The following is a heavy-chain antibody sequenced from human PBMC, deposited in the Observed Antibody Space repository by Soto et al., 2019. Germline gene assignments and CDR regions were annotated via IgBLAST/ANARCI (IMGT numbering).Heavy chain of an antibody. CDR2: ISSSSSYI. Sequence: GSLLLSCSASGFTFSSYSMNWVRQAPGKGLEWVSSISSSSSYIYYADSVKGRFTISRDNAKNSLYLQMNSLRAEDTAVYYCATNCRGDCYESDAFDIWGQGTMVTV. V-gene: IGHV3-21*01. CDR1: GFTFSSYS. CDR3: ATNCRGDCYESDAFDI. J-gene: IGHJ3*02. D-gene: IGHD2-21*02.